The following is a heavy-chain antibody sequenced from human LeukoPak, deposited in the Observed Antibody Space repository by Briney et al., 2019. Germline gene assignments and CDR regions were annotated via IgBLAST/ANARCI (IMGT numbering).Heavy chain of an antibody. CDR2: ISGSCGST. J-gene: IGHJ4*02. Sequence: PGASLRLSCAASGFTFSSYAMSWVRQAPGKGLEWVSAISGSCGSTYYADSVKGRFTISRDNSKNTLYLQMNSLRAEDTAVYYCAKDLDGYYDSSGYSYYFDYWGQGTLVTVSS. V-gene: IGHV3-23*01. D-gene: IGHD3-22*01. CDR1: GFTFSSYA. CDR3: AKDLDGYYDSSGYSYYFDY.